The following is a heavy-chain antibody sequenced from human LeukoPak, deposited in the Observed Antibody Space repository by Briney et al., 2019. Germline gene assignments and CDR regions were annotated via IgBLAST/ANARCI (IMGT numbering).Heavy chain of an antibody. D-gene: IGHD3-22*01. Sequence: GGSLRLSCAASGFTFGTYWMHWVRQAPGKGLVWVARINSDGSSTNYADSVKGRFTISRDNAKDTLYLEMTSLRAEATAVYYCAINSSAYDGGDDAFDIWGQGTMVTVSS. V-gene: IGHV3-74*01. CDR2: INSDGSST. CDR1: GFTFGTYW. J-gene: IGHJ3*02. CDR3: AINSSAYDGGDDAFDI.